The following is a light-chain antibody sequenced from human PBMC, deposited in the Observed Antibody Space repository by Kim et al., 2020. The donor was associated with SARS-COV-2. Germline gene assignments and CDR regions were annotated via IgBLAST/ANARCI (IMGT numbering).Light chain of an antibody. CDR3: NSRDSSGNQRV. V-gene: IGLV3-19*01. Sequence: SSELTQDPAVSVTLGQTVRITCQGDSLRSSYASWYQQRPGQAPVLVIYGRNNRPPGIPDRFSGSSSGNTASLTVTGAQAEDEADYYCNSRDSSGNQRVFGGGTKVTVL. J-gene: IGLJ3*02. CDR1: SLRSSY. CDR2: GRN.